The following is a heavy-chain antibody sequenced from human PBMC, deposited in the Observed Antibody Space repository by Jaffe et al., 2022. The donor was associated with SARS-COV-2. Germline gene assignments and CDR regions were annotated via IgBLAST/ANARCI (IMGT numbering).Heavy chain of an antibody. CDR2: INHSGST. V-gene: IGHV4-34*01. D-gene: IGHD1-26*01. J-gene: IGHJ4*02. CDR1: GGSFSGYY. CDR3: ARAPASGSYYY. Sequence: QVQLQQWGAGLLKPSETLSLTCAVYGGSFSGYYWSWIRQPPGKGLEWIGEINHSGSTNYNPSLKSRVTISVDTSKNQFSLKLSSVTAADTAVYYCARAPASGSYYYWGQGTLVTVSS.